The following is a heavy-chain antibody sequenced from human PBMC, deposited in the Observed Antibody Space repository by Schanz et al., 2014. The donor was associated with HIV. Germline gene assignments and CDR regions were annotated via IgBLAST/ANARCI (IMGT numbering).Heavy chain of an antibody. V-gene: IGHV3-74*02. J-gene: IGHJ4*02. Sequence: MQLVESGGAVVRPGGSLRLSCTASGFTFSNYWMHWVRQVPGKGLVWVSRINSDGRSANYADSVKGRFTISRDNAKNSLSLQVNSLRADDTAVYYCARGLGASIWDYWGQGTLVTVSS. CDR3: ARGLGASIWDY. D-gene: IGHD1-26*01. CDR1: GFTFSNYW. CDR2: INSDGRSA.